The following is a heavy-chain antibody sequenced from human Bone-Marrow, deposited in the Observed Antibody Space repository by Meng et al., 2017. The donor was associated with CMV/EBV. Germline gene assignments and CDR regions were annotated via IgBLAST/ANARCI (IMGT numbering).Heavy chain of an antibody. J-gene: IGHJ4*02. Sequence: SCYTSGYTFPGYFLPWVRQAPGLGLGLMGWINPNSGGTNYAQKFQGRVTMTRDTSINTAYMELGRLRSDDTAVYYCARGINYNFDYWGQGTLVTVSS. CDR1: GYTFPGYF. D-gene: IGHD4-11*01. V-gene: IGHV1-2*02. CDR2: INPNSGGT. CDR3: ARGINYNFDY.